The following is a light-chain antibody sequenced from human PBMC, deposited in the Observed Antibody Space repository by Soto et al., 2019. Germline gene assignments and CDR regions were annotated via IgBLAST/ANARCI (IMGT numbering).Light chain of an antibody. V-gene: IGKV3-20*01. J-gene: IGKJ2*01. CDR2: GAS. CDR3: QQYDTSPVT. Sequence: EIVLTQSPGTLSLSPGERATLSCRASQSVSSSHLAWYQQKPGQAPRLLIYGASSRATGIPDRFSGSGSGTDFTLTISRLEPEDFAVYYCQQYDTSPVTFGQGTKLEI. CDR1: QSVSSSH.